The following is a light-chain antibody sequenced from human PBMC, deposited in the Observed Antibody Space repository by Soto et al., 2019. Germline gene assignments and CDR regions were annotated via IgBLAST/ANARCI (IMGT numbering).Light chain of an antibody. CDR1: QNVGTF. Sequence: EIVMTQSPATLSVSPGERATLSCRASQNVGTFLAWYQLKPGQAPRLLIYGASNRATGIPDRFSGSGSGTDFTLTISRLEPEDFAVYYCQQYGSSGTFGQGTKVDIK. V-gene: IGKV3-20*01. J-gene: IGKJ1*01. CDR2: GAS. CDR3: QQYGSSGT.